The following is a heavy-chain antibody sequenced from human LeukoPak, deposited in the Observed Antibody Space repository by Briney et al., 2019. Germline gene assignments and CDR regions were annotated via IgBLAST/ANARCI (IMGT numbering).Heavy chain of an antibody. CDR3: AKDVDIALLVAVTLDS. CDR1: GFTATNYG. Sequence: GGPLRLSWAASGFTATNYGMHGVRLAPGKRLERVAVKSDDGSEKSYAVSVKGRFTISRDNSKNTRYLQMNSLRAEDTAVYYCAKDVDIALLVAVTLDSWGQGTLVTVSS. V-gene: IGHV3-30*18. D-gene: IGHD2-2*03. J-gene: IGHJ4*02. CDR2: KSDDGSEK.